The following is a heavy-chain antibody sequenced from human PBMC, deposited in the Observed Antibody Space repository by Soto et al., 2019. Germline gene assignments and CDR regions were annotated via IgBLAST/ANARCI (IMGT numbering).Heavy chain of an antibody. CDR2: IIPILGIA. Sequence: QVQLVQSGAEVKKPGSSVKVSCKASGGTFSSYTISWVRQAPGQGLEWMGRIIPILGIANYAQKFQGRVTITADKSTSTAYMELSSLRSEDTAVYYCARAWYSGSYDPDYWGQGTLVTVSS. D-gene: IGHD1-26*01. J-gene: IGHJ4*02. V-gene: IGHV1-69*02. CDR1: GGTFSSYT. CDR3: ARAWYSGSYDPDY.